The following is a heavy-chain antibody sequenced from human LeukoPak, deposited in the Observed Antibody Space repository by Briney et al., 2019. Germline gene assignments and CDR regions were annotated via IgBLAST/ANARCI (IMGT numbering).Heavy chain of an antibody. J-gene: IGHJ6*02. V-gene: IGHV4-39*07. Sequence: PSETLSLTCTVSGGSISSSSYYWGWIRQPPGMGLEWIGSIYYSGSTYYNPSLKSRVTISVDTSKNQFSLKLSSVTAADTAVYYCARGSSGWYVEALDEPAGMDVWGQGTTVTVSS. CDR3: ARGSSGWYVEALDEPAGMDV. CDR2: IYYSGST. D-gene: IGHD6-19*01. CDR1: GGSISSSSYY.